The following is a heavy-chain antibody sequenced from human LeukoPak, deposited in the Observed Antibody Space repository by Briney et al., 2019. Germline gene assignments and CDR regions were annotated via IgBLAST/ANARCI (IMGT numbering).Heavy chain of an antibody. J-gene: IGHJ3*02. D-gene: IGHD3-16*02. CDR1: GVPISSSSYY. CDR3: ARQLKTRYDGFDI. CDR2: IYYSGST. Sequence: PSETLSLTCTVSGVPISSSSYYWGWVRQPPGKGLEWIGSIYYSGSTYYNPSLKSRVTISVDTSKNQFSLKLSSVTAADTAVYYCARQLKTRYDGFDIWGQGTMVTVSS. V-gene: IGHV4-39*01.